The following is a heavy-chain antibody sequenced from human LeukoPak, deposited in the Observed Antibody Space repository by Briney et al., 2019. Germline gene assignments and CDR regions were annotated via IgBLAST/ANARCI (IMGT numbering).Heavy chain of an antibody. J-gene: IGHJ4*02. Sequence: SVKVSRKASLGTLSSYAIRWVRQAPGQGLEWMGGIIPIFGIANYAQKFQGRDTITTDEPPSTQSMELSSLRSEDTAVYYCARDRPGSYGYSFDYWGQGTLVTVSS. V-gene: IGHV1-69*05. CDR1: LGTLSSYA. CDR3: ARDRPGSYGYSFDY. D-gene: IGHD5-18*01. CDR2: IIPIFGIA.